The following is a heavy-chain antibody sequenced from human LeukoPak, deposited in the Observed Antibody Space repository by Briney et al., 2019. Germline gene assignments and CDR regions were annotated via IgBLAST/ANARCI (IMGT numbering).Heavy chain of an antibody. V-gene: IGHV3-64*01. CDR3: ASLSSGWYGY. CDR2: ISSNGGST. D-gene: IGHD6-19*01. J-gene: IGHJ4*02. CDR1: GFTFSSYA. Sequence: PGGSLRLSCAASGFTFSSYAMHWVRQAPGKGLEYVSAISSNGGSTYYANSVKGRFTISRDNSKNTLYLQTGSLRAEDMAVYYCASLSSGWYGYWGQGTLVTVSS.